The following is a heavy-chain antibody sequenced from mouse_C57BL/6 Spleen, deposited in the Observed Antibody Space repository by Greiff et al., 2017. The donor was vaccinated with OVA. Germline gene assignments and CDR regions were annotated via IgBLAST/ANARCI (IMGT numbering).Heavy chain of an antibody. CDR2: IYPGDGDT. D-gene: IGHD1-1*01. Sequence: QVQLQQSGAELVKPGASVKISCKASGYAFSSYWMNWVKQRPGKGLEWIGQIYPGDGDTTYNGKFKGKATLTADKSSSTAYMQLSSLTSEDSAVYFCARLGGSSPFDYWGQGTTLTVSS. J-gene: IGHJ2*01. CDR1: GYAFSSYW. V-gene: IGHV1-80*01. CDR3: ARLGGSSPFDY.